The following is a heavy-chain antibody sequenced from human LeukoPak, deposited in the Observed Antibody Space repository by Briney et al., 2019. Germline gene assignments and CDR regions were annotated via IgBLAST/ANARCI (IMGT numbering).Heavy chain of an antibody. CDR3: ARLPVQWEGGSTLINA. J-gene: IGHJ5*02. Sequence: ASVTASCRAYGYTFYDYCIHWVRQAPGQGLEWMGWVNPDSYGTEYAQKFEGRVAMITDRSTDTAYLDLSSLRPDDTAVYFCARLPVQWEGGSTLINAWGQGTLITVSS. CDR2: VNPDSYGT. D-gene: IGHD1-26*01. V-gene: IGHV1-2*02. CDR1: GYTFYDYC.